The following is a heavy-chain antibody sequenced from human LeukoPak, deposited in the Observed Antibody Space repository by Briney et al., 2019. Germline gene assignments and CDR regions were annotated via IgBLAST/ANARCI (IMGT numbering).Heavy chain of an antibody. CDR2: ISSSGSTI. J-gene: IGHJ4*02. Sequence: GGSLRLSCAASGFTFSSYEMNWVRQAPGKGLEWVSYISSSGSTIYYADSVKGRFTISRDNAKNSLYLQMNSLRAEDTAVYYCARTPELWGSFDYWGQGTLVTVSS. V-gene: IGHV3-48*03. D-gene: IGHD5-18*01. CDR3: ARTPELWGSFDY. CDR1: GFTFSSYE.